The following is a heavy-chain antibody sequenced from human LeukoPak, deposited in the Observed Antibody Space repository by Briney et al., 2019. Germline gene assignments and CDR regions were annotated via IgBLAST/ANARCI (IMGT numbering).Heavy chain of an antibody. CDR1: GGSFSGYY. D-gene: IGHD4-17*01. Sequence: SETLSLTCAVYGGSFSGYYWTWIRQPPGKGLEWIGEISHSGSTNYNPSLKSRVTISVDTSNNQFSLKLSSVTAADTAVYYCARVRTSTVATYYFDYWGQGTLVTVSS. V-gene: IGHV4-34*01. CDR3: ARVRTSTVATYYFDY. CDR2: ISHSGST. J-gene: IGHJ4*02.